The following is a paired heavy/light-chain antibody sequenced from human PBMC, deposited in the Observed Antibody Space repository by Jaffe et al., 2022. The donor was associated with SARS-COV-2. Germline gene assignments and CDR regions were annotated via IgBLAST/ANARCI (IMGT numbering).Light chain of an antibody. Sequence: DIQMTQSPSSLSASVGDRVTITCQASQDISNYLNWYQQKPGKAPKLLIYDASNLETGVPSRFSGSGSGTDFTFTISSLQPEDIATYYCQQYDNFSWTFGQGTKVEIK. CDR1: QDISNY. CDR3: QQYDNFSWT. V-gene: IGKV1-33*01. J-gene: IGKJ1*01. CDR2: DAS.
Heavy chain of an antibody. J-gene: IGHJ6*02. CDR2: ISAYNGNT. CDR1: GYTFTSYG. V-gene: IGHV1-18*01. Sequence: QVQLVQSGAEVKKPGASVKVSCKASGYTFTSYGISWVRQAPGQGLEWMGWISAYNGNTNYAQKLQGRVTMTTDTSTSTAYMELRSLRSDDTAVYYCASTRAGGIAVAGTMYYYYGMDVWGQGTTVTVSS. D-gene: IGHD6-19*01. CDR3: ASTRAGGIAVAGTMYYYYGMDV.